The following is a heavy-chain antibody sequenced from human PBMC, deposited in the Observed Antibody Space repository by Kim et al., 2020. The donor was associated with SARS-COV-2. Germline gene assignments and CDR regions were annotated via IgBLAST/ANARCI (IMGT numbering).Heavy chain of an antibody. Sequence: YYADSEKGRFTISRHNSKNALYLQMSSLRAEDTAVYYCARESIFGVVNSSWGQGTLVTVSS. J-gene: IGHJ5*02. D-gene: IGHD3-3*01. CDR3: ARESIFGVVNSS. V-gene: IGHV3-53*04.